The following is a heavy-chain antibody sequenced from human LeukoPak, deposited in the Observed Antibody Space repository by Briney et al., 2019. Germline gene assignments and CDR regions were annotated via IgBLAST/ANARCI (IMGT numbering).Heavy chain of an antibody. Sequence: SETLSLTCAVYGGSFSGYFWSWIRQPPGKGLEWIGEINHSGSTNYNPSLKSRVTISVDTSKNQFSLKLSSVTAADTAVYYCARHGLSIVAPGRWFDPWGQGTLVTVSS. CDR2: INHSGST. CDR1: GGSFSGYF. CDR3: ARHGLSIVAPGRWFDP. V-gene: IGHV4-34*01. D-gene: IGHD6-6*01. J-gene: IGHJ5*02.